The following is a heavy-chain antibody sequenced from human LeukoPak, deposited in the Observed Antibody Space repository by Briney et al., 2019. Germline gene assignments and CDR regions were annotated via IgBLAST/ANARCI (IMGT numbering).Heavy chain of an antibody. CDR1: SGSISSYY. CDR3: ARSDSSGWLAGGIDY. V-gene: IGHV4-4*07. CDR2: IYTSGST. D-gene: IGHD6-19*01. Sequence: TSETLSLTCTISSGSISSYYWSWIRQPAGKGLEWIGRIYTSGSTNYNPSLKSRVTMSVDTSKNQFSLKLRSATAADTAVYYCARSDSSGWLAGGIDYWGQGTLVTVSS. J-gene: IGHJ4*02.